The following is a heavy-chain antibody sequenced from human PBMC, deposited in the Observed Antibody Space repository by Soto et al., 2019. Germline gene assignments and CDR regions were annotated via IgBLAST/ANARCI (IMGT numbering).Heavy chain of an antibody. CDR3: ARDDDYYGMDV. V-gene: IGHV3-33*01. CDR1: GFTFSSYG. J-gene: IGHJ6*02. Sequence: QVQLVESGGGVVQPGRSLRLSCAASGFTFSSYGMHWVRQAPGKGLGWVAVIWYDGSNKYYADSVKGRFTISRDNSKNTLYLQMNSLRAEDTAVYYCARDDDYYGMDVWGQGTTVTVSS. CDR2: IWYDGSNK.